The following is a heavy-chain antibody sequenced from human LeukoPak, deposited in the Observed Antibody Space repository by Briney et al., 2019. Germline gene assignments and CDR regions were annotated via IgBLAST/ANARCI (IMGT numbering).Heavy chain of an antibody. D-gene: IGHD3-3*01. Sequence: GGSLRLSCAASGFTFSTYWLTWVRQAPGKGLEWVANIKQDGSAKYYVDSVKGRFTISRDNTKNLVFLQMNNLRVEDTAVYFCSSLWYYNFWSGSYCERPTSASDFWGQGTQVTVSS. J-gene: IGHJ4*02. V-gene: IGHV3-7*01. CDR1: GFTFSTYW. CDR3: SSLWYYNFWSGSYCERPTSASDF. CDR2: IKQDGSAK.